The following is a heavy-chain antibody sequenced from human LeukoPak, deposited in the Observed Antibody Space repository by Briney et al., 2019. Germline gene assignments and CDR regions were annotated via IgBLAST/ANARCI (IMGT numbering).Heavy chain of an antibody. CDR2: IRYDGSNK. Sequence: PGGSLRLPCAASGFTFSSYGMHWVRQAPGKGLEWVAFIRYDGSNKYYADSVKGRFTISRDNSKNTLYLQMNGLGAEDTAVYYCAKVLNYYDSSGYHFGFPDYWGQGTLVTVSS. V-gene: IGHV3-30*02. CDR3: AKVLNYYDSSGYHFGFPDY. D-gene: IGHD3-22*01. J-gene: IGHJ4*02. CDR1: GFTFSSYG.